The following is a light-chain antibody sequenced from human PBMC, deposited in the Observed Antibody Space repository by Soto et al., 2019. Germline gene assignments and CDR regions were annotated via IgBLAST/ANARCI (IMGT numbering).Light chain of an antibody. Sequence: DIQLTQSPSSLSASVGDRLTITCRASQSISNFLNWYQQRPGQAPKLLISSSSNVQSGVPSRFSGRGSGTDFTLTISGLQSEDAASYYCQQSYNTPRTFGQGTKVEI. CDR1: QSISNF. CDR3: QQSYNTPRT. CDR2: SSS. J-gene: IGKJ1*01. V-gene: IGKV1-39*01.